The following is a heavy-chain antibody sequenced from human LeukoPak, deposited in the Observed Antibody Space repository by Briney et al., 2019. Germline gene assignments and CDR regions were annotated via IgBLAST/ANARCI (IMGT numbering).Heavy chain of an antibody. CDR1: GYTFTKYY. Sequence: ASVKVSCKASGYTFTKYYIHWVRQAPGQGLKWMGVINPGGGSTSYAQKFQGRVTMTRDTSTSTVYMELSSLRSEDTAAYYCARSGSSGWYHFDLWGRSTLVTVSS. V-gene: IGHV1-46*01. J-gene: IGHJ2*01. CDR2: INPGGGST. CDR3: ARSGSSGWYHFDL. D-gene: IGHD6-19*01.